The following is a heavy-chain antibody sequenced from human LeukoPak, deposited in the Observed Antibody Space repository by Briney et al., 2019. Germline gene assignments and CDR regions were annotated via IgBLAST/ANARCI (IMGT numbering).Heavy chain of an antibody. CDR1: GGSIRGYF. D-gene: IGHD6-13*01. CDR3: AMAYSSSWYYFDY. V-gene: IGHV4-59*01. J-gene: IGHJ4*02. CDR2: IYYSGST. Sequence: SETLSLTCTVSGGSIRGYFWTWIRQPPGKGLEWIGYIYYSGSTNYNPSLKRRVTIAVDTSKNQFYMRLSSVTAADTAVYYCAMAYSSSWYYFDYWGQGTLVTVSS.